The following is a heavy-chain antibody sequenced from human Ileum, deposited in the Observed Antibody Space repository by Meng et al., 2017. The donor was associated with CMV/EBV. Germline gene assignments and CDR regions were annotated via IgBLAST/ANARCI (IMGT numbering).Heavy chain of an antibody. D-gene: IGHD3-3*01. CDR1: DFPVINTY. CDR2: TYTSGKT. CDR3: ARHLKNFGVVSAIDY. J-gene: IGHJ4*02. Sequence: LRLSCAASDFPVINTYMSWVRQAPGKGLEWVSVTYTSGKTFYADFVKGRFTVSRDSLNNTLSLQMNGLRAKDTAIYYCARHLKNFGVVSAIDYWGQGTQVTVSS. V-gene: IGHV3-53*01.